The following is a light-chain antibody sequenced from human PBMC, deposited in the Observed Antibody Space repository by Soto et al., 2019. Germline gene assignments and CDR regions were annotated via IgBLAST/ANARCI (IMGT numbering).Light chain of an antibody. V-gene: IGKV1-6*01. Sequence: ALQMTQSPSSLSASVGDRVTITCRASQDIRTELGWYQQKPGKAPKLLIYGATTLQSGVPSRFSGSGSGTDFTLTISGLQPEDFASYYCLQDYNFPRTFAQGINVDIK. CDR1: QDIRTE. J-gene: IGKJ1*01. CDR2: GAT. CDR3: LQDYNFPRT.